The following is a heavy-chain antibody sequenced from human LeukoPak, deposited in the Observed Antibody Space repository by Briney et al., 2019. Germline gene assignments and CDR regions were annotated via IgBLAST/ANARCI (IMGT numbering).Heavy chain of an antibody. CDR1: GGSISSYY. CDR2: IYYSGST. D-gene: IGHD2-15*01. J-gene: IGHJ4*02. CDR3: AHSVAAGTFDY. Sequence: SETLSLTCTVSGGSISSYYWSWIRQPPGKGLEWIGYIYYSGSTNYNPSLKSRVTISVDTSKNQFSLKLSSVTAADTAVYYCAHSVAAGTFDYLGQGTLVTVSS. V-gene: IGHV4-59*01.